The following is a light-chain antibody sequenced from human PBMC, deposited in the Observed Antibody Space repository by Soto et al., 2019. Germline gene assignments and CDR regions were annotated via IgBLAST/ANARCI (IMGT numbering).Light chain of an antibody. V-gene: IGLV1-40*01. CDR2: GNS. CDR1: SSNIGAGYD. J-gene: IGLJ2*01. Sequence: QSVLTQPPSVSGAPGQRVTISCTGSSSNIGAGYDVHWYQQLPGTAPKLLIYGNSNRPSGVPDRFSGSKSGTSASLAISGRQAEDEAYYYGPSYDSSLSGSVVFGGGTTLTVL. CDR3: PSYDSSLSGSVV.